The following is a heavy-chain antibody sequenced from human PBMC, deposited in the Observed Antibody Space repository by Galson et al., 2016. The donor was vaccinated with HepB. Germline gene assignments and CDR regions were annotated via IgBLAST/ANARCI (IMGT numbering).Heavy chain of an antibody. CDR3: AIWEWGLPPC. CDR1: GFTFSISA. Sequence: SLRLSCAAPGFTFSISAMNWVRQAPGKGLEWVSGLHTSGATYYADSVRGRFTISRDNSKNTLYLQMSSLRAEDTAVYYCAIWEWGLPPCWGQGTLVTVSS. CDR2: LHTSGAT. D-gene: IGHD1-26*01. V-gene: IGHV3-23*01. J-gene: IGHJ4*02.